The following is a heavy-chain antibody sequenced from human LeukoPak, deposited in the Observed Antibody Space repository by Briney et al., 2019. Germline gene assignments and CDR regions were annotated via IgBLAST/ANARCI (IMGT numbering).Heavy chain of an antibody. CDR3: AKGDSSIGYAFDI. V-gene: IGHV4-38-2*02. CDR2: IYHSGST. Sequence: SEALSLTCTVSGYSISSGYYWGWIRQPPGKGLEWIGSIYHSGSTCYNPSLKSRVTISVDTSKNQFSLKLSSVTAADTAVYYCAKGDSSIGYAFDIWGQGTMVTVSS. D-gene: IGHD6-6*01. CDR1: GYSISSGYY. J-gene: IGHJ3*02.